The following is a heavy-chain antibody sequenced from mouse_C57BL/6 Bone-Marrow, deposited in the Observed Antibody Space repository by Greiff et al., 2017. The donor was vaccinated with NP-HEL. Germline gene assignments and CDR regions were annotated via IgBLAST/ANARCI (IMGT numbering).Heavy chain of an antibody. J-gene: IGHJ2*01. CDR2: INPSNGGT. V-gene: IGHV1-53*01. CDR1: GYTFTSYW. Sequence: QVHVKQSGTELVKPGASVKLSCKASGYTFTSYWMHWVKQRPGQGLEWIGNINPSNGGTNYNEKFKSKATLTVDKSSSTAYMQLSSLTSEDSAVYYCARGLTTGKDYWGQGTTLTVSS. D-gene: IGHD1-1*01. CDR3: ARGLTTGKDY.